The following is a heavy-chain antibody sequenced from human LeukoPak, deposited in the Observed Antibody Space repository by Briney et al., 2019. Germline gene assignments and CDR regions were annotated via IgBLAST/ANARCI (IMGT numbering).Heavy chain of an antibody. D-gene: IGHD3-16*02. J-gene: IGHJ6*02. V-gene: IGHV1-8*01. Sequence: ASGKLSCNASGHTFTSYDINWLRQSTGQRLEWMGWINPNSGNTGYAQRFQGRLTMTRNTSISTAYMELSSLTSEDTAVYYCARTPITFGGVIVDYGLDVWGQGTTVTVSS. CDR2: INPNSGNT. CDR3: ARTPITFGGVIVDYGLDV. CDR1: GHTFTSYD.